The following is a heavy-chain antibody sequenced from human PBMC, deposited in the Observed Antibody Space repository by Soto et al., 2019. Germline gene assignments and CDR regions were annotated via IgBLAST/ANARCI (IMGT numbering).Heavy chain of an antibody. CDR2: IYSDGST. Sequence: EVQLVESGGGLVQPGGSLRLSCAASGFTVNSNYMSWVRQAPGKGLEWVSVIYSDGSTYYADSVKGRFIISRDNSSNALYFQMNSLRAEDTVVYYCATLTKYDILTGFYPCWGQGTLVTVSS. CDR3: ATLTKYDILTGFYPC. D-gene: IGHD3-9*01. J-gene: IGHJ4*02. CDR1: GFTVNSNY. V-gene: IGHV3-66*01.